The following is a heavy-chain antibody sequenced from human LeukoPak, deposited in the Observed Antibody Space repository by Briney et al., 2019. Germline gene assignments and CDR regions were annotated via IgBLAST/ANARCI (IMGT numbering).Heavy chain of an antibody. V-gene: IGHV4-39*07. CDR1: GGSISSSSYY. D-gene: IGHD3-10*01. CDR2: IYYSGST. CDR3: ARESRRSYCNEY. Sequence: SETLSLTCTVSGGSISSSSYYWGWIRQPPGKGLEWIGSIYYSGSTYYNPSLKSRVTISVDTSKNHFSLKLSSVTAADTAIYYCARESRRSYCNEYWGQGTLVTVSS. J-gene: IGHJ4*02.